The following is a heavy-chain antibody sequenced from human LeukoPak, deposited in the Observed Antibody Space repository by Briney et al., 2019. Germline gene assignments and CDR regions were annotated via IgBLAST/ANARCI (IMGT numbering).Heavy chain of an antibody. CDR2: ISYDGSNK. CDR3: AREGDGFYDYVWGSYQENNWFDP. J-gene: IGHJ5*02. V-gene: IGHV3-30*04. Sequence: PGGSLRLSCAASGFTFSSYAMHWVRQAPGKGLEWVAVISYDGSNKYYADSVKGRFTISRDNSKNTVSLQVNSLRAEDTAVYYCAREGDGFYDYVWGSYQENNWFDPWGQGTLVTVSS. D-gene: IGHD3-16*02. CDR1: GFTFSSYA.